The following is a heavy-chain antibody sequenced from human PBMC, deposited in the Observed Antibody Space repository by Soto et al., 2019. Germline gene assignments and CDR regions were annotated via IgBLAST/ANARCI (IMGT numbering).Heavy chain of an antibody. CDR2: ISASSSST. Sequence: GGSLRLSCATSGFAFSTYAMSWVRQAPGKGLEWVSAISASSSSTYYADSVKGRFTISRDNSKRTLHLQMDSLRADDTAVYYCAKPGYAGSYGDSRGRDKYYIDYWGQGTLVP. CDR1: GFAFSTYA. D-gene: IGHD4-17*01. CDR3: AKPGYAGSYGDSRGRDKYYIDY. V-gene: IGHV3-23*01. J-gene: IGHJ4*02.